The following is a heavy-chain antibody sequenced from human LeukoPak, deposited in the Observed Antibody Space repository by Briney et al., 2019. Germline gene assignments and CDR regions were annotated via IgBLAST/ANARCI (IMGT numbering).Heavy chain of an antibody. CDR1: GGSINNYF. J-gene: IGHJ3*02. CDR3: ASLGGYYESRNSSQLETFDI. V-gene: IGHV4-59*01. CDR2: IHNSGSS. Sequence: SETLSLTCTVSGGSINNYFWSWIRQPPGKELEWIGYIHNSGSSNYNPSPKSRATFAVDTSENQLSLRLNSVTAADTAVYYCASLGGYYESRNSSQLETFDIWGQGTMVTVSS. D-gene: IGHD3-22*01.